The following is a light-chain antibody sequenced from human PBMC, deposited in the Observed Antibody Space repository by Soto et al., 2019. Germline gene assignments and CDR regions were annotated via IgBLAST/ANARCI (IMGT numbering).Light chain of an antibody. CDR1: SSDVGRYDY. CDR2: DVT. V-gene: IGLV2-11*01. Sequence: QSALTQPRSVSGYPGQSVTISCTGTSSDVGRYDYVSWYQQHPGKPPKLIVYDVTERPSGVPDRFSGSKSGNTASLTISGLQAEDEADYSCCSFAGSYSYVFGTGTRSPS. CDR3: CSFAGSYSYV. J-gene: IGLJ1*01.